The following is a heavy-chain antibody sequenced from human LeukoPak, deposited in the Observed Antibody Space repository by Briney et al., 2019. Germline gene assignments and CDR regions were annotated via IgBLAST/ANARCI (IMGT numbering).Heavy chain of an antibody. CDR3: ARGGRIGWFDP. CDR1: GFTFSSYW. CDR2: IKPDGSEI. D-gene: IGHD2-15*01. Sequence: GVSLRLSCAASGFTFSSYWMSWVRQAPGKGLEWVANIKPDGSEIYYVDSVKGRFTISRHNAKNSLYLQMNSLRPEDTAVYYCARGGRIGWFDPWGQGTLVTVSS. V-gene: IGHV3-7*04. J-gene: IGHJ5*02.